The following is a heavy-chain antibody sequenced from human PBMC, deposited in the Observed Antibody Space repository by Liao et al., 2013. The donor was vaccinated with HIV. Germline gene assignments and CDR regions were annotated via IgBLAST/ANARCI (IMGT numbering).Heavy chain of an antibody. Sequence: QLQLQESGPGLVKPSETLSLTCSVSGGSISSSSYCWGWIRQPPGKGLEWIGSIYYSGSTYYNPSLKSRVTISVDTSKNQFSLKLTSVTAADTAVYYCARVSPDYYDSSGYSHFDYWGQGTLVPVSS. CDR2: IYYSGST. D-gene: IGHD3-22*01. J-gene: IGHJ4*02. V-gene: IGHV4-39*07. CDR3: ARVSPDYYDSSGYSHFDY. CDR1: GGSISSSSYC.